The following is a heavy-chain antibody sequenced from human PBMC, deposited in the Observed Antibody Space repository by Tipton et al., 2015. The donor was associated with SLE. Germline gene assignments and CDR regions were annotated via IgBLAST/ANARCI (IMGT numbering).Heavy chain of an antibody. J-gene: IGHJ3*02. V-gene: IGHV4-61*09. D-gene: IGHD2-2*01. CDR3: AREDCSSTSCYQDAFDI. Sequence: TLSLTCTVSGGSISSGSYYWSWIRQPAGKGLEWIGYIYTSGSTNYNPSLKSRVTMSVDTSKNQFSLELTSVTAADTAVYYCAREDCSSTSCYQDAFDIWGQGTMVTVSS. CDR1: GGSISSGSYY. CDR2: IYTSGST.